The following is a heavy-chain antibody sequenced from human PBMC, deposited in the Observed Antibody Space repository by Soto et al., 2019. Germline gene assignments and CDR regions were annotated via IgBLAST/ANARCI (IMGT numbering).Heavy chain of an antibody. D-gene: IGHD2-15*01. Sequence: SETLSLTCTVSGGSISSGGYYWSWIRQHPGKGLEWIGYIYYSGSTYYNPSLKSRVTISVDTPKNQFSMKLSSVTAADTAVYFCARGRYCLTGRCFPNWFDSWGQGTLVTVSS. J-gene: IGHJ5*01. CDR1: GGSISSGGYY. V-gene: IGHV4-31*03. CDR2: IYYSGST. CDR3: ARGRYCLTGRCFPNWFDS.